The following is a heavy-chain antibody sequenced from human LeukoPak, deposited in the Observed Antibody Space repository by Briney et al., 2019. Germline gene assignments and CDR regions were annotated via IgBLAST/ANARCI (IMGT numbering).Heavy chain of an antibody. CDR3: ARVGSETFGDYFDY. CDR1: GGSISSYY. CDR2: IYYSGST. Sequence: SETLSLTCTVSGGSISSYYWSWLRQPPGKGLEWIGYIYYSGSTNYNPSLKSRVTISVDTSKNQFSLRLSSVTAADTAVYYCARVGSETFGDYFDYWGQGTLVTVPS. V-gene: IGHV4-59*12. D-gene: IGHD3-10*01. J-gene: IGHJ4*02.